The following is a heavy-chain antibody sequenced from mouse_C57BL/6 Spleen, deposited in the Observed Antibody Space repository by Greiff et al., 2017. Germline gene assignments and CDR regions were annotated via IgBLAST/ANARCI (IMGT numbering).Heavy chain of an antibody. V-gene: IGHV5-6*02. CDR3: ARRGIGFDY. CDR2: ISSGGSYT. D-gene: IGHD4-1*01. Sequence: EVKLEESGGDLVKPGGSLKLSCAASGFTFSSYGMSWVRQTPDKRLEWVATISSGGSYTYYPDSVKGRFTISRDNAKNTLYLQMSSLKSEDTAMYYCARRGIGFDYWGQGTTLTVSS. CDR1: GFTFSSYG. J-gene: IGHJ2*01.